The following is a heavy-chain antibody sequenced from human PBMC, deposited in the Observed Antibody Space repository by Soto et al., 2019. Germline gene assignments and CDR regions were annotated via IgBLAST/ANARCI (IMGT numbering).Heavy chain of an antibody. D-gene: IGHD2-15*01. Sequence: QVQLQQWGAGLLKPSETLSLTCAVYGGSFSGYYWSWIRQPPGKGLEWIGEINHSGSTNYNPSLKSRVTISVDTSKNQFSLKLSSVTAADTAVYYCARARVVAAGGFDPWGQGTLVTVSS. J-gene: IGHJ5*02. CDR1: GGSFSGYY. V-gene: IGHV4-34*01. CDR3: ARARVVAAGGFDP. CDR2: INHSGST.